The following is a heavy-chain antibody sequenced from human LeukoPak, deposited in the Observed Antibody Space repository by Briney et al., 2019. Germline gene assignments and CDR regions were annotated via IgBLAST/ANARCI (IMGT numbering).Heavy chain of an antibody. D-gene: IGHD3-3*01. J-gene: IGHJ4*02. CDR2: ISTSGSDI. Sequence: PGGSLRLSCAASGFAFSSYSMNWVRQAPGKGLEWVSSISTSGSDIYYADSLKGRFTISRDNAKNSLYLQMNSLRAEDTAVYYCARGEDYDFWSRYYSPFDFWGQGTLVTVSS. CDR3: ARGEDYDFWSRYYSPFDF. V-gene: IGHV3-21*01. CDR1: GFAFSSYS.